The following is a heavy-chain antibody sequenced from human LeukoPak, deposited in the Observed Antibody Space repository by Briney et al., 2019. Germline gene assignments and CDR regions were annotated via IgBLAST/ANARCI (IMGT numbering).Heavy chain of an antibody. CDR2: IYHSGST. D-gene: IGHD6-19*01. CDR1: GGFVSSSNW. V-gene: IGHV4-4*02. J-gene: IGHJ5*02. Sequence: SGTLSLTCAVSGGFVSSSNWYSWVRQPPGKGLEWIGEIYHSGSTNYNPSLKSRVTISVDKSKNQFSLKLSSVTAADTAVYYCARGQARLSWFDPWGQGTLVTVSS. CDR3: ARGQARLSWFDP.